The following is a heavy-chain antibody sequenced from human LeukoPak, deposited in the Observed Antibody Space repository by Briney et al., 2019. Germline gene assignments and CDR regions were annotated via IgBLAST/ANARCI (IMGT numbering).Heavy chain of an antibody. CDR2: INTNSGGT. J-gene: IGHJ5*02. V-gene: IGHV1-2*06. Sequence: ASVKVSCKASGYTFSGYYMQWVRQAPGQGLEWMGRINTNSGGTNYAQKFQGRVTMTRDSSKSTAYMEMNRLRSEDTAVYFCASSDTAMPWFDPWGQGTLVTVSS. CDR3: ASSDTAMPWFDP. CDR1: GYTFSGYY. D-gene: IGHD5-18*01.